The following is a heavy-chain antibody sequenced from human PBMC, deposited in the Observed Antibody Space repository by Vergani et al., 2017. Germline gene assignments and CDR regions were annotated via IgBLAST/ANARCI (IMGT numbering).Heavy chain of an antibody. CDR3: AADQNQVPPYYDYYGMDV. CDR2: IVVGSGNT. Sequence: QMQLVQSGPEVKKPGTSVKVSCKASGFTFTSSDVQWVRQARGQRLEWIGWIVVGSGNTNYGQKFQERVTITRDMSISTANMELSRLRSEDTAVDYCAADQNQVPPYYDYYGMDVWGQGTTVTVSS. D-gene: IGHD2-2*01. J-gene: IGHJ6*02. CDR1: GFTFTSSD. V-gene: IGHV1-58*01.